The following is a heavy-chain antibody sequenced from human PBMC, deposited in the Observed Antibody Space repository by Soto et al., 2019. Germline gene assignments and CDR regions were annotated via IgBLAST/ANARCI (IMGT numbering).Heavy chain of an antibody. CDR1: GFTFSSYS. D-gene: IGHD3-16*01. V-gene: IGHV3-21*01. Sequence: KPGGSLRLSCAASGFTFSSYSMNWVRQAPGKGLEWVSSISSSSSYIYYADSVKGRFTISRDNAKNSLYLQMNSLRAEDTAVYYCARDPWGSPTAYYYGMDVWGQGTTVTVSS. J-gene: IGHJ6*02. CDR3: ARDPWGSPTAYYYGMDV. CDR2: ISSSSSYI.